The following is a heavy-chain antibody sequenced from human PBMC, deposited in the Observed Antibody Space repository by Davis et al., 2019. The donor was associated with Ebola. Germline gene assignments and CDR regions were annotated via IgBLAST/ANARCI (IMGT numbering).Heavy chain of an antibody. J-gene: IGHJ4*02. V-gene: IGHV3-23*01. CDR3: AKVNQLLFDY. CDR2: ISGSGGST. D-gene: IGHD1-7*01. Sequence: GESPNTPRAAPGFTFSSYAMSWVRQAPGKGLEWVSAISGSGGSTYYADSVKGRFTISRDNSKNTLYLQMNSLRAEDTAVYYCAKVNQLLFDYWGQGTLVTVSS. CDR1: GFTFSSYA.